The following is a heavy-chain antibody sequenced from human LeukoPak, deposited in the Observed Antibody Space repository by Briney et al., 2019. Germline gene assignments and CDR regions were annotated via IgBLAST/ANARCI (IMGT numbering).Heavy chain of an antibody. CDR2: IHTSGSA. D-gene: IGHD6-6*01. V-gene: IGHV4-4*07. CDR3: AREGSMTARPFVSIDY. CDR1: GGSISTYY. J-gene: IGHJ4*02. Sequence: SETLSLTCTVSGGSISTYYWSWVRQPAGKGLEWIGRIHTSGSADYNPSLKSRVTMSVDTSKKQFSLTLSSVTAADTAMYYCAREGSMTARPFVSIDYWGQGTLVTVSS.